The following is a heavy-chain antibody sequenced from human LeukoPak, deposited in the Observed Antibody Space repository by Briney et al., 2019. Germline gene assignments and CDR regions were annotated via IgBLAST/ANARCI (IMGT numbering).Heavy chain of an antibody. CDR1: GYSFTSYW. CDR2: IYPGDSDT. V-gene: IGHV5-51*01. J-gene: IGHJ4*02. CDR3: AKTRRLTGYDYRFLSGPFDY. D-gene: IGHD3-9*01. Sequence: GASLKISFKGSGYSFTSYWIGWVRQMPGKGLEWMGIIYPGDSDTRYSPSFQGQVTISADKSISTAYLQWSSLKASDTAMYYCAKTRRLTGYDYRFLSGPFDYWGQGTLVTVSS.